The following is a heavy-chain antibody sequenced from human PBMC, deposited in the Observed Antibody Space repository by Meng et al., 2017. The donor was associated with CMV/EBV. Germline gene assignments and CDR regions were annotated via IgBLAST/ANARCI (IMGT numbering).Heavy chain of an antibody. J-gene: IGHJ5*02. V-gene: IGHV4-34*01. CDR2: INHSGST. CDR1: GGSFSGYY. CDR3: ARGGNWFDP. Sequence: QGLAQQWGAGLLKPSVDLALTCALYGGSFSGYYWIWIRQPPGKGLEWIGEINHSGSTNYNPSLKSRVTISVDTSKNQFSLKLSSVTAADTAVYYCARGGNWFDPWGQGTLVTVSS.